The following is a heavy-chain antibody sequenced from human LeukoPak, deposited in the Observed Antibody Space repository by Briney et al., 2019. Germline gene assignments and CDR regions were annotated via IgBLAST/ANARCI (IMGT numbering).Heavy chain of an antibody. Sequence: QPGGSLRLSCAASGFTFSSYAMHWVRQAPGKGPEWVAVISYDGSNKYYADSVKGRFTISRDNSKNTLYLQMNSLRAEDTAVYYCAREATGGYYFDYWGQGTLVTVSS. D-gene: IGHD7-27*01. CDR3: AREATGGYYFDY. J-gene: IGHJ4*02. CDR2: ISYDGSNK. V-gene: IGHV3-30*04. CDR1: GFTFSSYA.